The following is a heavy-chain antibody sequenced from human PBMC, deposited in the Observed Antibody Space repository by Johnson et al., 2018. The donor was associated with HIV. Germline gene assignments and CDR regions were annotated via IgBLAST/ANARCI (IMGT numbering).Heavy chain of an antibody. D-gene: IGHD4-23*01. CDR3: ARDIRDYGGNPAFSFDI. V-gene: IGHV3-30*03. J-gene: IGHJ3*02. Sequence: QVQLLESGGGVVQPGRSLRLSCAASGFTFSNFGMHWVRQGPGKGLEWVAVISYDGSNKYYADSVKGRFTISRDNSKNTLYLQMNSLRAEDTAVYYCARDIRDYGGNPAFSFDIWGQGTMVTVSS. CDR1: GFTFSNFG. CDR2: ISYDGSNK.